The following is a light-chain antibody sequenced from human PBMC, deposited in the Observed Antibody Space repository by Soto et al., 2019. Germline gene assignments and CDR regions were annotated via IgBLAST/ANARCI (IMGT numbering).Light chain of an antibody. V-gene: IGLV2-11*01. CDR3: CAYAGSYTWV. Sequence: QSVLTQPRSVSGSPGQSVTISCTGTSSDVGGYNYVSWYRQHPGKAPKLMIYDVSKRPSGVPDRFSGCKSGNTASLTISGLQAEDEADYYCCAYAGSYTWVFVTGTKLTVL. J-gene: IGLJ1*01. CDR1: SSDVGGYNY. CDR2: DVS.